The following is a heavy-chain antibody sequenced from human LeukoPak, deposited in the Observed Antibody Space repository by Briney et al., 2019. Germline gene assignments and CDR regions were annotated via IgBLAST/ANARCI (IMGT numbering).Heavy chain of an antibody. V-gene: IGHV1-18*01. CDR2: ISAYNGNT. J-gene: IGHJ6*03. CDR1: GYTFTSYG. CDR3: ARVSSSGWYRAGYYYYMDV. Sequence: ASVKVSCKASGYTFTSYGISWVRQAPGQGLEWMGWISAYNGNTNYAQKLQGRVTMTTDTSTSTAYMELRSLRSDDTAVYYCARVSSSGWYRAGYYYYMDVWGKGTTVTVSS. D-gene: IGHD6-19*01.